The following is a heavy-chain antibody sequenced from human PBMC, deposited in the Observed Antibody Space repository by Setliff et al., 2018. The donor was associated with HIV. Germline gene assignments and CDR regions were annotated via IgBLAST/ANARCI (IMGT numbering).Heavy chain of an antibody. D-gene: IGHD6-13*01. CDR2: TFHRSKWYS. Sequence: SQTLSLTCAISGDSVSNYSAAWNWIRQSPSRGLEWLGRTFHRSKWYSDYAESVRSRITINPDTSKNQLSLQLHCVTPEDTAVYYCARSITTAGTVFDYWGQGTLVTVSS. J-gene: IGHJ4*02. CDR3: ARSITTAGTVFDY. CDR1: GDSVSNYSAA. V-gene: IGHV6-1*01.